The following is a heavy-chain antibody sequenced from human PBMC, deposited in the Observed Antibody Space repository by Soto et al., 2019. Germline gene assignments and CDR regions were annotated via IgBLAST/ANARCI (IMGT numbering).Heavy chain of an antibody. CDR2: IWYDGSNK. J-gene: IGHJ2*01. CDR3: ARYYDTTGPDL. CDR1: RFTFSSYD. V-gene: IGHV3-33*01. Sequence: PGGSLRLSCAASRFTFSSYDMHWVRQAPAKGLEWVALIWYDGSNKYYADSVKGRFTISRDNAKNSLYLHMNSLRAEDTAVYYCARYYDTTGPDLWGRGTRVTVSS. D-gene: IGHD3-22*01.